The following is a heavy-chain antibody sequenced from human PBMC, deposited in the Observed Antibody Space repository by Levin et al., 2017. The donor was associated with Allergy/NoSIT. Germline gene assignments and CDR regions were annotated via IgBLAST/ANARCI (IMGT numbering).Heavy chain of an antibody. CDR1: GGSISSYY. V-gene: IGHV4-59*01. Sequence: SSETLSLTCTVSGGSISSYYWSWIRQPPGKGLEWIGYIYYSGSTNYNPSLKSRVTISVDTSKNQFSLKLSSVTAADTAVYYCARGVSSGWYYFDYWGQGTLVTVSS. D-gene: IGHD6-19*01. CDR3: ARGVSSGWYYFDY. CDR2: IYYSGST. J-gene: IGHJ4*02.